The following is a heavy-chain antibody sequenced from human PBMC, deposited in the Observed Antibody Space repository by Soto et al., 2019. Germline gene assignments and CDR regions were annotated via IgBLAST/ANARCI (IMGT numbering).Heavy chain of an antibody. CDR2: INHSGST. CDR3: AIGVGVAATWDAFDI. V-gene: IGHV4-34*01. CDR1: GGSFSGYY. J-gene: IGHJ3*02. Sequence: SETLSLTCAVYGGSFSGYYWSWIRQPPGKGLEWIGEINHSGSTNYNPSLKSRVTISVDTSKNQFSLKLSSVTAADTAVYYCAIGVGVAATWDAFDIWGQGTMVTVSS. D-gene: IGHD2-15*01.